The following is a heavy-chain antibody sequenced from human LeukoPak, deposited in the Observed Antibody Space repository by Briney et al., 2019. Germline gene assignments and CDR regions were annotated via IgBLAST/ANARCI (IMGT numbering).Heavy chain of an antibody. CDR2: IIPIPGIA. J-gene: IGHJ4*02. Sequence: GASVKVSCKASGGTFSSYAISWVRQAPGQGLEWMGRIIPIPGIANYAQKFQGRVTITADKSTSTAYMELSSLRSEDTAVYYCARDQLGAPSFDYWGQGTLVTVSS. V-gene: IGHV1-69*04. CDR3: ARDQLGAPSFDY. D-gene: IGHD1-26*01. CDR1: GGTFSSYA.